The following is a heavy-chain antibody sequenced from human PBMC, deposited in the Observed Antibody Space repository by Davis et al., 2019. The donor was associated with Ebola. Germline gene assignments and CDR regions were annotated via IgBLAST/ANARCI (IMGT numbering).Heavy chain of an antibody. Sequence: MPSETLSLICTVSGGSISSYYWSWIRQPPGKGLEWIGYIYYSGSTNYNPSLKSRVTISVDTSKNQFSLKLSSVTAADTAVYYCARFGSGSRHFDYWGQGTLVTVSS. CDR1: GGSISSYY. J-gene: IGHJ4*02. CDR3: ARFGSGSRHFDY. D-gene: IGHD3-10*01. V-gene: IGHV4-59*08. CDR2: IYYSGST.